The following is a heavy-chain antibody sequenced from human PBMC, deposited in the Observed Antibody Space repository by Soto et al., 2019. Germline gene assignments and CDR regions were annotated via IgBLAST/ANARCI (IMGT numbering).Heavy chain of an antibody. J-gene: IGHJ4*02. CDR1: GFRFSDYS. Sequence: DVHLVESGGRLVQPGGSLRLSCAASGFRFSDYSMNWVRQAPGKGLEWVSYISSSSFTIHYADSVEGRFAISRDNAKNSLYLQMISLEVEDTAVYYCERDYNDFWSSNFDYWGQGALFTVSS. V-gene: IGHV3-48*01. D-gene: IGHD3-3*01. CDR2: ISSSSFTI. CDR3: ERDYNDFWSSNFDY.